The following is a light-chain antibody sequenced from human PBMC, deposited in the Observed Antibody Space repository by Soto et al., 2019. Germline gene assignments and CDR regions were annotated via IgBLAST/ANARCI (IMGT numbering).Light chain of an antibody. Sequence: DIVMTQTPLSLSVTPGQPASISCKSSQSLLHSDGKTYLYWYLQKPGQPPQLLIYTVSYRASGVPDNLSGSGSGTGFTLKISMLEAEDFGVYYGIQRIKFPLTFGGGTKVEIK. CDR1: QSLLHSDGKTY. V-gene: IGKV2D-29*01. CDR3: IQRIKFPLT. J-gene: IGKJ4*01. CDR2: TVS.